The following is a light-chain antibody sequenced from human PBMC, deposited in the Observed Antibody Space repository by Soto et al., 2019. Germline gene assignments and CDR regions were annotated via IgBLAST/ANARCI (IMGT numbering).Light chain of an antibody. CDR3: SSYTSSSTLLYV. V-gene: IGLV2-14*01. Sequence: QSALTQPASVYGSPGQSITISCTGTSSDVGGYNYVSWYQQHPGKAPKHMIYDVSNRPSGVSNRFSGSKSGNTASLTISGLQAEDEADYYCSSYTSSSTLLYVFGTGTKLTVL. J-gene: IGLJ1*01. CDR1: SSDVGGYNY. CDR2: DVS.